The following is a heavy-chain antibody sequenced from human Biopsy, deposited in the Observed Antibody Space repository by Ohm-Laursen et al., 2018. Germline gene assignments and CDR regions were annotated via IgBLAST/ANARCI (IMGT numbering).Heavy chain of an antibody. D-gene: IGHD3-22*01. V-gene: IGHV4-4*07. J-gene: IGHJ3*01. Sequence: GTLSLTCNVSGGDINNYYWSWIRQPAGKGLVWIGRIHPGGGTNYNPSLKSRVTMSVDTSKKQLYLGLRFVTAADTAMYYCASVVLGPANDAFDLWGQGTMVVVSS. CDR2: IHPGGGT. CDR1: GGDINNYY. CDR3: ASVVLGPANDAFDL.